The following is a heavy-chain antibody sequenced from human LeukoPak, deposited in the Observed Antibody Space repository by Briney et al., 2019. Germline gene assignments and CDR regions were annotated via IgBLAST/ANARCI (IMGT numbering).Heavy chain of an antibody. Sequence: GGSLRLSCVSSGFTFSNYWMKWVRQAPGKGLEWVTSINEDGSGKFSVGSVKDRITISRDNTRNSLDLQINSLTVEDTAIYYCARDDGDVWGTGTTVTVSS. CDR1: GFTFSNYW. V-gene: IGHV3-7*01. J-gene: IGHJ6*04. CDR2: INEDGSGK. CDR3: ARDDGDV.